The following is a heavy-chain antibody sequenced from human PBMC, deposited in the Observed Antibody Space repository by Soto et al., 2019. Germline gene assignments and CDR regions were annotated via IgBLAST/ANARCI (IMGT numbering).Heavy chain of an antibody. Sequence: PGEALKISCRGSGYDFNTNWFGWGRQLPGRVLEWVGIMYPGDSDTRYNPSLQGHVTLSVDVTVSTAFLQWRSLETSDTGMYFCARLPRDCNKTSCYYADHWGQGXQVTVYS. CDR2: MYPGDSDT. CDR3: ARLPRDCNKTSCYYADH. V-gene: IGHV5-51*01. CDR1: GYDFNTNW. J-gene: IGHJ4*02. D-gene: IGHD3-3*01.